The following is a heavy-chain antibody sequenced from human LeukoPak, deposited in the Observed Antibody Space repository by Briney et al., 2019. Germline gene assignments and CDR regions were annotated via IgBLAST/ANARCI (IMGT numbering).Heavy chain of an antibody. CDR2: INPNSGGT. D-gene: IGHD3-3*01. CDR1: GYTFTSYD. J-gene: IGHJ4*02. CDR3: ARDTYYDFWSGSDY. V-gene: IGHV1-2*02. Sequence: ASVKVSCKASGYTFTSYDINWVRQATGQGLEWMGWINPNSGGTNYAQKFQGRVTMTRDTSISTAYMELSRLRSDDTAVYYCARDTYYDFWSGSDYWGQGTLVTVSS.